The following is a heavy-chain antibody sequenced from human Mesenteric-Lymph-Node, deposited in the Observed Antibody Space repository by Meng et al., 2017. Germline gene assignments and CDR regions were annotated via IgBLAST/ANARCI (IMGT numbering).Heavy chain of an antibody. Sequence: GESLKISCAASGFTFGFYSMNWVRQAPGKGLEWVSSISTSSNYIYYADSVQGRFTISRDNAKNSLYLQMDSLRAEDTAVYYCARGEGYTYYYDSSGFSFFDYWGQGTLVTVSS. CDR1: GFTFGFYS. J-gene: IGHJ4*02. D-gene: IGHD3-22*01. V-gene: IGHV3-21*01. CDR3: ARGEGYTYYYDSSGFSFFDY. CDR2: ISTSSNYI.